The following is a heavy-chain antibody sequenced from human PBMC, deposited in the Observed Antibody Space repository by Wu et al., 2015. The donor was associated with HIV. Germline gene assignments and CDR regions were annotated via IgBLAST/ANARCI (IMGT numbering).Heavy chain of an antibody. D-gene: IGHD5-24*01. CDR1: GYTFTDYY. V-gene: IGHV1-2*02. Sequence: QVQLVQSGAEVKKPGASVKVSCQASGYTFTDYYIHWVRQAPGQGLEWMGWINPNSGGTNYAQKFQGTVTVTRDTAISTAYMELASLTSDDTAVYYCARLQSLHGLYSNADFWGQGTLVTVSS. CDR3: ARLQSLHGLYSNADF. J-gene: IGHJ4*02. CDR2: INPNSGGT.